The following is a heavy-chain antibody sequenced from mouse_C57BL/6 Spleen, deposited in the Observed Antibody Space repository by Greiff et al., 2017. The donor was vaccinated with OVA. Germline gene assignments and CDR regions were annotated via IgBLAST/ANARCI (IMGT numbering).Heavy chain of an antibody. J-gene: IGHJ2*01. D-gene: IGHD2-1*01. CDR2: IDPSDSET. CDR3: VCDGNYYFDY. V-gene: IGHV1-52*01. Sequence: QVQQQPGAELVRPGSSVKLSCKASGYTFTSYWMHWVKQRPIQGLEWIGNIDPSDSETHYNQKFKDKATLTVDKSSSTAYMQLSSLTSEDSAVYYCVCDGNYYFDYWGQGTTLTVSS. CDR1: GYTFTSYW.